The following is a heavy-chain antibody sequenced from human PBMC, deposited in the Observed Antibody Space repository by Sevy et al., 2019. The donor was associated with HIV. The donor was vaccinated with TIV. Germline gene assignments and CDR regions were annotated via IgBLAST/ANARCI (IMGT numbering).Heavy chain of an antibody. J-gene: IGHJ1*01. D-gene: IGHD3-16*01. V-gene: IGHV3-15*01. CDR1: GFSFTNAW. CDR3: TTDANTTPRYALQH. CDR2: IKSNHEGGTA. Sequence: GGSLRLSCAASGFSFTNAWMRWVRQAPGEGLEWVGRIKSNHEGGTADYAAPVRGRFTISRDDSKNTLFLQLSSLKIEDTAVYYCTTDANTTPRYALQHWGRGTLVTVSS.